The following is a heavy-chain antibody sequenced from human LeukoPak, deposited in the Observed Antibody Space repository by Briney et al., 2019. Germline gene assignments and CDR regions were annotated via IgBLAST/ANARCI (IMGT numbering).Heavy chain of an antibody. J-gene: IGHJ2*01. D-gene: IGHD3-10*01. CDR3: ARLITMVRGDRYFDL. Sequence: GESLKISCKGSGYSFISYWIGWVRQMPGKGLEWMGIIYPGDSDTRYSPSFQGQVTISADKSISSAYLQWSSLRASDTAMYYCARLITMVRGDRYFDLWGRGTLVTVSS. CDR1: GYSFISYW. CDR2: IYPGDSDT. V-gene: IGHV5-51*01.